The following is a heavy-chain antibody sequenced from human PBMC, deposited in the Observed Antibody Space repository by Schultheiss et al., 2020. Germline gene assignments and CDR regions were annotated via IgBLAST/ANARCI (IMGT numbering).Heavy chain of an antibody. CDR3: ARVEGSGSYYYNYGMDV. D-gene: IGHD1-26*01. Sequence: GESLKISCAASGFTFSSYWMHWVRQAPGKGLEWVSRINSDGSSTSYADSVKGRFTISRDNAKNTLYLQMNSLRAEDTAVYYCARVEGSGSYYYNYGMDVWGQGTTVTVSS. CDR2: INSDGSST. V-gene: IGHV3-74*01. J-gene: IGHJ6*02. CDR1: GFTFSSYW.